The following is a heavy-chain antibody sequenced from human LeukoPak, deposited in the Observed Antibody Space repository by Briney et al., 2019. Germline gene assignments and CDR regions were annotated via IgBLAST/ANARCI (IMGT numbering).Heavy chain of an antibody. J-gene: IGHJ5*02. CDR2: IDRDGGVR. V-gene: IGHV3-7*01. D-gene: IGHD1-14*01. Sequence: PGGSLRLSCAAAGFIFSSYWMSWVRQTPENGLEFVGNIDRDGGVRNYMDSLKGRCTISRDNGKKSLYLEINSLRADDTAVYYCARDPGSSAFHLWGRGALVTVSS. CDR1: GFIFSSYW. CDR3: ARDPGSSAFHL.